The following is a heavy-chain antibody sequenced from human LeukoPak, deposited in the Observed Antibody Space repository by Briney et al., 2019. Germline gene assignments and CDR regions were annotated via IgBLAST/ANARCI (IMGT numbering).Heavy chain of an antibody. D-gene: IGHD3-16*01. V-gene: IGHV3-48*03. J-gene: IGHJ4*02. CDR2: ISSSGSTI. CDR3: VRDTASSTVGVDY. Sequence: GGSLRLSCAASGFTFHDYDMNWVRQAPGKGLEWVSYISSSGSTIYYADSVKGRFTISRDNAKNSLYLQMNSLRAEDTAVYYCVRDTASSTVGVDYWGQGTLVTVSS. CDR1: GFTFHDYD.